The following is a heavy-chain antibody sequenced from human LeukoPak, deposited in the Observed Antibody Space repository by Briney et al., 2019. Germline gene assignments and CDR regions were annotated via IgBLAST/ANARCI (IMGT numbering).Heavy chain of an antibody. V-gene: IGHV4-4*02. J-gene: IGHJ4*02. CDR1: GGSISSSNW. CDR2: IYHSGST. D-gene: IGHD6-19*01. CDR3: AGRIAVAGFDC. Sequence: SETLSLTCAVSGGSISSSNWWSWVRQPPGKGLEWIGEIYHSGSTNYNPSLKSRVTISVDKSKNQFSLKLSSMTAADTAVYYCAGRIAVAGFDCWGQGTLVTVSS.